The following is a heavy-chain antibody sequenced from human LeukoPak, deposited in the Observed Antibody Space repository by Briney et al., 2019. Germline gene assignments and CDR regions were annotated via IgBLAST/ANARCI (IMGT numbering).Heavy chain of an antibody. Sequence: SETLSLTCTVSGGSISSYYWSWIRQPPGKGLEWIGYVYYSGSTNYNPSLKSRVTISIDTSKNQFSLKLSSVTAADTAVYYCARDLRITMTTGAFDIWGQGTMVTVSS. V-gene: IGHV4-59*12. J-gene: IGHJ3*02. CDR2: VYYSGST. D-gene: IGHD3-22*01. CDR3: ARDLRITMTTGAFDI. CDR1: GGSISSYY.